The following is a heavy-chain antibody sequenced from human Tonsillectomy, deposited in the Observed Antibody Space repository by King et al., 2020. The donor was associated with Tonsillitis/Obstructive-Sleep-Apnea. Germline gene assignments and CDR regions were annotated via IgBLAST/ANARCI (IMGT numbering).Heavy chain of an antibody. J-gene: IGHJ4*02. CDR3: ARVRRILRFLAWLPSIDY. CDR1: GGSFSGYY. V-gene: IGHV4-34*01. Sequence: VQLQQWGAGLLKPSETLSLTCAVYGGSFSGYYWSWIRQPPGKGLEWIGEINHSGSTNYNPSLKSRVTISVNTSKNQFSLKLSSVTAADTAVYYCARVRRILRFLAWLPSIDYWGQGTLVTVSS. CDR2: INHSGST. D-gene: IGHD3-3*01.